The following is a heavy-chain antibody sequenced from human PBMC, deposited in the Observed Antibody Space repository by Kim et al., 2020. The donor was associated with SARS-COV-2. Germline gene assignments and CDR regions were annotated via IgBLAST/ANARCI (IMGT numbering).Heavy chain of an antibody. J-gene: IGHJ4*02. D-gene: IGHD3-10*01. Sequence: YYVDPVKGRFPISLDTATNRRYLQMNSLRAEDTAVYYCGRVRRFGELPYWGQGTLVTVSS. CDR3: GRVRRFGELPY. V-gene: IGHV3-7*01.